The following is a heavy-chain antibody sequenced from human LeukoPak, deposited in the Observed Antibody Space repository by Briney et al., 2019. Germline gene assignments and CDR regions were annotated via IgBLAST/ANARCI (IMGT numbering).Heavy chain of an antibody. CDR1: GYSFTSYW. Sequence: GEPLKISCKGSGYSFTSYWIGWVRQMPGKGLEWMGIIYPGDSDTRYGPSFQGQVTISADKSISTAYLQWSSLQASDTAMYYCARQFDYGDYEGGYFDYWGQGTLVTVSS. J-gene: IGHJ4*02. CDR2: IYPGDSDT. D-gene: IGHD4-17*01. CDR3: ARQFDYGDYEGGYFDY. V-gene: IGHV5-51*01.